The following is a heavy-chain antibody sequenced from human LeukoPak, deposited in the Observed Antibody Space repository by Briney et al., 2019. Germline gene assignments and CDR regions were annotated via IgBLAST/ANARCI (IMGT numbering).Heavy chain of an antibody. D-gene: IGHD1-26*01. V-gene: IGHV4-59*01. Sequence: PSETLSLTCTVTGGSFSTYYWSWIRQPPGKGLEWIGHFYYSGSTNYNPSLKSRVTISVDTSRDQFSLKLTSVTAADTAVYYCARGQGGNYYLNYFDYWGQGALVTVSS. CDR3: ARGQGGNYYLNYFDY. CDR2: FYYSGST. J-gene: IGHJ4*02. CDR1: GGSFSTYY.